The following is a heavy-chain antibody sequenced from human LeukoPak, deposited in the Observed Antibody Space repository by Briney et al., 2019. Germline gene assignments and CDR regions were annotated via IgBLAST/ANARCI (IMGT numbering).Heavy chain of an antibody. D-gene: IGHD2-15*01. V-gene: IGHV3-30*02. J-gene: IGHJ4*02. Sequence: GGSLRLSCAASGFTFSRFGMHWVRRTPDKGLEWVAYIEDDGRNKYYGDLVKGRFICSRDNYKNTVYVKMTSLRSEDTAVYYCVAHLGSCKGGCCGPYWGQGTLVTVSS. CDR2: IEDDGRNK. CDR1: GFTFSRFG. CDR3: VAHLGSCKGGCCGPY.